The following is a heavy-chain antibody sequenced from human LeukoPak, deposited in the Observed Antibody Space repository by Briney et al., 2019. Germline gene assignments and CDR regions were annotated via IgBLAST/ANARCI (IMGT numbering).Heavy chain of an antibody. CDR2: IYYSGST. CDR1: GGSISSYY. V-gene: IGHV4-59*01. CDR3: ARDSSSGSYSWFDP. D-gene: IGHD1-26*01. Sequence: SETLSLTCTVSGGSISSYYWSWIRQPPGKGLEWIGYIYYSGSTNYNPSLKSRVTISVDTSKNQFSLKLSSVTAADTAVYYCARDSSSGSYSWFDPWGQGTLVTVSS. J-gene: IGHJ5*02.